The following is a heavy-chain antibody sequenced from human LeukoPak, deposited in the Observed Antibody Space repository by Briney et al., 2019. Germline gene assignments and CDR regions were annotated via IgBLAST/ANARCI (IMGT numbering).Heavy chain of an antibody. CDR3: ARDIGGYYSVYFDY. Sequence: GASVKVSCKASGYTLTSYYMHWLRQALGEGLEWMGIINPSGGSTSYAQKFQGRVTMTRDMSTSTDYMELSSLRSEDTAVYYCARDIGGYYSVYFDYWGQGTLVTVSS. CDR2: INPSGGST. CDR1: GYTLTSYY. D-gene: IGHD3-22*01. V-gene: IGHV1-46*01. J-gene: IGHJ4*02.